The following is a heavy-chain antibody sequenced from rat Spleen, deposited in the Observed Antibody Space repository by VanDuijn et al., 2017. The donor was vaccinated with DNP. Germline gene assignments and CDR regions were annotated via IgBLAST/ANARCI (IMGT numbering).Heavy chain of an antibody. Sequence: EVQLVESGGGLVQPGRSLKVSCVASGFTFSDYYMAWVRQAPKKGLEWVASISYDGSSIYYGDSVKGRFTISRDNAEGTLNLQMNSLRSEDMATYYCARWNSGHFDYWGQGVMVPVSS. J-gene: IGHJ2*01. CDR2: ISYDGSSI. CDR1: GFTFSDYY. V-gene: IGHV5-22*01. D-gene: IGHD4-3*01. CDR3: ARWNSGHFDY.